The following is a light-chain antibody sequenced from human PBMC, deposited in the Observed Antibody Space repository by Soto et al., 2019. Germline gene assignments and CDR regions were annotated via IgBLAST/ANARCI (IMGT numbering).Light chain of an antibody. J-gene: IGLJ1*01. CDR1: RANIGSNS. Sequence: QSVLTQPPSASGTPGQRVTITCSGDRANIGSNSVNWYQQLPGTAPKLLIYSNNQRPSGVPDRFSGSKSGTSASLAISGLQSEDEADYYCAARDDGLNGRYVFGTGTKVTVL. V-gene: IGLV1-44*01. CDR2: SNN. CDR3: AARDDGLNGRYV.